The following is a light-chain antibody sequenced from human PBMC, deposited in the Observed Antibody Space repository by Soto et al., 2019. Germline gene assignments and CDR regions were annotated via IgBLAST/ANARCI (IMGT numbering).Light chain of an antibody. CDR3: QQYNDSFPYT. J-gene: IGKJ2*01. Sequence: DIQLTQSPSTLSASVGDRVTITCRASQSISIWLAWYQQKPGTAPKLLIYKASTLESGVPSRFSGSRSGTEFTLTVSSLQPDDFATYYSQQYNDSFPYTFGQGTKLEIK. CDR2: KAS. V-gene: IGKV1-5*03. CDR1: QSISIW.